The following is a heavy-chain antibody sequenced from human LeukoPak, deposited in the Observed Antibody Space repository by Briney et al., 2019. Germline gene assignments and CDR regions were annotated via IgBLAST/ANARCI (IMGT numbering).Heavy chain of an antibody. V-gene: IGHV3-30*04. CDR3: ARDRYGGNPGLLDH. J-gene: IGHJ4*02. Sequence: PGGSLRLSCAASGFTFSSYAMHWVRQAPGKGVEWVAVISYDGSNKYYADSVKGRFTISRDNSKNTLYLQMNSLRAEDTAVYYCARDRYGGNPGLLDHWGQGTLVTVSS. D-gene: IGHD4-23*01. CDR1: GFTFSSYA. CDR2: ISYDGSNK.